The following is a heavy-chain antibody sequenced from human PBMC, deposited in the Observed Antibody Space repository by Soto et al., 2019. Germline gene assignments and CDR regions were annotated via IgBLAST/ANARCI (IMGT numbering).Heavy chain of an antibody. D-gene: IGHD3-10*01. CDR2: IHQSGTT. CDR3: ARDGDRVGFGEFAGFAP. V-gene: IGHV4-38-2*02. J-gene: IGHJ5*02. Sequence: SETLSLTCAFSVCSISSGYYWGWIRQTPGKGLEWIGSIHQSGTTYYNPSPKSRVTISIDTLKNQFSLNLRSVTAADTATYYCARDGDRVGFGEFAGFAPGGQGAQLPVSS. CDR1: VCSISSGYY.